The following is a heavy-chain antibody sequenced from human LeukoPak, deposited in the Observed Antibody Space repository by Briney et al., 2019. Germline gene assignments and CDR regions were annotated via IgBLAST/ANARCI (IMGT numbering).Heavy chain of an antibody. CDR3: ATHRGYADPFDY. J-gene: IGHJ4*02. CDR1: GGSFSGYY. V-gene: IGHV4-59*08. D-gene: IGHD5-18*01. CDR2: IYYSGST. Sequence: PSETLSLTCAVYGGSFSGYYWSWIRQPPGKGLEWIGYIYYSGSTNYNPSLKSRVTISVDTSKNQFSLKLSSVTAADTAVYYCATHRGYADPFDYWGQGTLVTVSS.